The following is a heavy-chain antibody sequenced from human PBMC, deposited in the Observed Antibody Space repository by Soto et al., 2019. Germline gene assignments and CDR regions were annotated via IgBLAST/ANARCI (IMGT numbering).Heavy chain of an antibody. CDR1: GGTFSSSA. CDR3: ALDPYPTGTGDWFDP. CDR2: IIPIFGTA. J-gene: IGHJ5*02. Sequence: QVPLVQSGAEVKKPGSAVKVSCKSSGGTFSSSASSWVRKAPGQGLEWMGGIIPIFGTANYAQKFQGRVTITADESTSTAYMELSSLRSEDTAVYYCALDPYPTGTGDWFDPWGQGTLVTVSS. V-gene: IGHV1-69*01. D-gene: IGHD1-1*01.